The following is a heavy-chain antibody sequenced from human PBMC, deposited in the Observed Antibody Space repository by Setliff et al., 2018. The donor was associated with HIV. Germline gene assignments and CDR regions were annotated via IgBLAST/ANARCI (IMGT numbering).Heavy chain of an antibody. CDR2: IYYSGTT. CDR3: ARGRNRNYVVYGMDV. V-gene: IGHV4-59*08. Sequence: SETLSLTCSVSGSSIGSYYWSWIRLPPGKGLEWIGYIYYSGTTNYNPSLKSRVTISVDTSKNQFSLKLSSVTAADTAVYYCARGRNRNYVVYGMDVWGQGTTVTVSS. CDR1: GSSIGSYY. D-gene: IGHD1-7*01. J-gene: IGHJ6*02.